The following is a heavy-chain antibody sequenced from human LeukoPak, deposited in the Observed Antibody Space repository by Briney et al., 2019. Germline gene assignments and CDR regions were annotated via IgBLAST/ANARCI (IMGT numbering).Heavy chain of an antibody. J-gene: IGHJ4*02. D-gene: IGHD6-19*01. CDR3: TKATQWLAFDY. V-gene: IGHV4-59*11. CDR2: IYNSGTT. CDR1: GGSISSHF. Sequence: PSETLSLTCTVSGGSISSHFWSWIRQPPGKGLEWIGSIYNSGTTNYNPSLKSGVTISVDTSKNQLSLQLTSVTAADTAVYYCTKATQWLAFDYWGRGTLVTVSS.